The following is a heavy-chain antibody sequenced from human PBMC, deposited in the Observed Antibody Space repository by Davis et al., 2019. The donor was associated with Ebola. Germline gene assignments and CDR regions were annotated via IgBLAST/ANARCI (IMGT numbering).Heavy chain of an antibody. Sequence: GESLKISCAASGFTFSNHWMHWVRQAPGKGLVWVSRINGDGSSTIYADSVRGRFTISRDNAKNTLYLQMNSLRVEDTAVYYCARGTWNWNDVLGYWGQGILVTVSS. CDR1: GFTFSNHW. D-gene: IGHD1-1*01. CDR2: INGDGSST. J-gene: IGHJ4*02. V-gene: IGHV3-74*01. CDR3: ARGTWNWNDVLGY.